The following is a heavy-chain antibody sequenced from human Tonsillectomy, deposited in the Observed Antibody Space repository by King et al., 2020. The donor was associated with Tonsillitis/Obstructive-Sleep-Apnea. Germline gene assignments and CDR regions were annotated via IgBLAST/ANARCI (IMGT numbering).Heavy chain of an antibody. Sequence: VQLQQWGAGLLKPSETLSLTCAVYGGSFSGYYWSWIRQPPGKGLEWIGEINHSGSTNYNPSLKSRVTISVDTSKNQFSLHLSSVTAADTAVYYCAALIYSTSGGNDAFDIWSQGTMVTVSS. CDR1: GGSFSGYY. J-gene: IGHJ3*02. D-gene: IGHD6-6*01. V-gene: IGHV4-34*01. CDR3: AALIYSTSGGNDAFDI. CDR2: INHSGST.